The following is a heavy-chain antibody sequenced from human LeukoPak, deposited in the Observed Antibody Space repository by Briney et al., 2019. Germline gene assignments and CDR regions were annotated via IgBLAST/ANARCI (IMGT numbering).Heavy chain of an antibody. Sequence: SETLSLTCSVSGGSISSSSYYWGWIRQPPGKGLEWIGNMYYSGSTYYNPSLKNRVTIFVDTSKKQFSLELSSVTAADTAVYYCARNIAVAGRGDYMDVWGKGTTVTISS. D-gene: IGHD6-19*01. V-gene: IGHV4-39*01. J-gene: IGHJ6*03. CDR3: ARNIAVAGRGDYMDV. CDR2: MYYSGST. CDR1: GGSISSSSYY.